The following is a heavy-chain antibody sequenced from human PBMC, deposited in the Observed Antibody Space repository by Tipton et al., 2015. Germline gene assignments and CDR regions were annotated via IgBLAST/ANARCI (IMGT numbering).Heavy chain of an antibody. D-gene: IGHD3-22*01. J-gene: IGHJ4*02. Sequence: LRLSCTVSGGAISSGGYYWTWIRQHPGKGLEWIGYIFFSGNTFFNPSLKSRVTISVDSSRNQFSLKLTSVTAADTAVYYCAREGYDSSGYPGYFDYWGQGILVTVSS. CDR1: GGAISSGGYY. CDR3: AREGYDSSGYPGYFDY. V-gene: IGHV4-31*02. CDR2: IFFSGNT.